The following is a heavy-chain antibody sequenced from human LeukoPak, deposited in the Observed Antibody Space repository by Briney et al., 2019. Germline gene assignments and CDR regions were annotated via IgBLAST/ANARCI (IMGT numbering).Heavy chain of an antibody. V-gene: IGHV4-39*01. CDR1: GGSISSSSYY. CDR2: IYYSGST. J-gene: IGHJ3*02. D-gene: IGHD6-13*01. Sequence: PSETLSLTCTVSGGSISSSSYYWGWIRQPPGKGLEWIGSIYYSGSTYYNPSLKSRVTISVDTSKNQFSLKLSSVTAADTAVYYCARQXIXGSXWYTHDAFDIWGQGTMVTVSS. CDR3: ARQXIXGSXWYTHDAFDI.